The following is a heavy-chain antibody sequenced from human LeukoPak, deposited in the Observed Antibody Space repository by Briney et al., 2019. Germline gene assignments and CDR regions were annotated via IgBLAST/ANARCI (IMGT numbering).Heavy chain of an antibody. J-gene: IGHJ3*02. CDR1: GCSISSHY. CDR2: IYYSGST. CDR3: ARDLVTVTKGFAM. D-gene: IGHD4-17*01. Sequence: SETLSLTCTVSGCSISSHYWSWIRQPPGKGLEWIGYIYYSGSTNYNPSLKSRVTISIDTSKNQFSLKLTSVTAADTAVYYCARDLVTVTKGFAMWGQGTMVSVSS. V-gene: IGHV4-59*11.